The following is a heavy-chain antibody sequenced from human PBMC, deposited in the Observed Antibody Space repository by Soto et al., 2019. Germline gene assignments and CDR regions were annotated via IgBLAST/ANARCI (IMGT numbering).Heavy chain of an antibody. D-gene: IGHD4-17*01. CDR1: GFTFSTYV. CDR2: IVGSGGST. Sequence: QSGGSLRLSCAASGFTFSTYVMSWVRQAPGKGLEWVSTIVGSGGSTYYADSVKGRFTISRDNSRNTLYLQMNSLRAEDTAVYYCAKDLGEGSWYFDLWGRGTLVTVSS. CDR3: AKDLGEGSWYFDL. J-gene: IGHJ2*01. V-gene: IGHV3-23*01.